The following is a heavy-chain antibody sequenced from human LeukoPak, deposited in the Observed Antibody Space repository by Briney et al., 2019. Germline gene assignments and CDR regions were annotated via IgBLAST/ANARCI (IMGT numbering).Heavy chain of an antibody. J-gene: IGHJ4*02. CDR1: GFTFSSYA. V-gene: IGHV3-23*01. Sequence: GGSLRLSCAASGFTFSSYAMSWVRQAPGKGLEWVSGISPSGDIRYYADSVKGRFTISRDNSKNTLYLEVISLTAEDTAVYYCAKDDAWLRFGEWSQGTLVTVSS. CDR3: AKDDAWLRFGE. D-gene: IGHD3-10*01. CDR2: ISPSGDIR.